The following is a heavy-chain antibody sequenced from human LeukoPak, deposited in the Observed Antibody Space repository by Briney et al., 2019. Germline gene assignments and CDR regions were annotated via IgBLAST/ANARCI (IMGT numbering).Heavy chain of an antibody. Sequence: GWALRLSRAASGFTFRSYAMHWVRQAPGKGLEGVAGISYDGSNNYYADSVKGRFTISRDNSKNTLYLQMNSLRAEDTAMYYCARDLNYYGSGSYLGYWGQGTLVTVSS. D-gene: IGHD3-10*01. V-gene: IGHV3-30*04. CDR1: GFTFRSYA. CDR2: ISYDGSNN. CDR3: ARDLNYYGSGSYLGY. J-gene: IGHJ4*02.